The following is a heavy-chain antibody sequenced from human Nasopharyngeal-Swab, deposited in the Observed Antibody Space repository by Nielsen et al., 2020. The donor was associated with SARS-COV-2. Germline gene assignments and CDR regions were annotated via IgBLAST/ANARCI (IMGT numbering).Heavy chain of an antibody. J-gene: IGHJ2*01. CDR3: AKDRGCSGGSCYVHWYFDL. CDR1: GFTFSSYA. CDR2: ISYDGSNK. V-gene: IGHV3-30-3*01. Sequence: GESLKISCAASGFTFSSYAMHWVRQAPGKGLEWVAVISYDGSNKYYADSVKGQFTISRDNSKNTLYLQMNSLRAEDTAVHYCAKDRGCSGGSCYVHWYFDLWGRGTLVTVSS. D-gene: IGHD2-15*01.